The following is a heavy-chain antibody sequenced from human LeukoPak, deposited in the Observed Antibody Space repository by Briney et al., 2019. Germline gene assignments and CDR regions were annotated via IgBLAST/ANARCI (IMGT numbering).Heavy chain of an antibody. CDR3: ARDGGSGKPDY. CDR1: GYTFTSYG. D-gene: IGHD3-10*01. Sequence: ASVTVSFKASGYTFTSYGISWVRPAPGQGLEWMGWISAYNGNTNYAQKLQGRVTMTTDTSTGTAYMELRSLRSDDTAVYYCARDGGSGKPDYWGQGTLVTVSS. J-gene: IGHJ4*02. V-gene: IGHV1-18*01. CDR2: ISAYNGNT.